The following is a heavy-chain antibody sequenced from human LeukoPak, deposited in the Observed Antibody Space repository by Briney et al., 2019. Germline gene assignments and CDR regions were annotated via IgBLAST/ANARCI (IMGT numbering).Heavy chain of an antibody. D-gene: IGHD2-15*01. CDR1: GFTFSSYG. V-gene: IGHV3-30*18. CDR3: AKDPRRRTATHPYGMDV. CDR2: ISYDGSNK. Sequence: GGSLRLSCAASGFTFSSYGMHWVRQAPGKGLEWVAVISYDGSNKYYADSVKGRFTISRDNSKSTLYLQMNSLRAEDTAVYYCAKDPRRRTATHPYGMDVWGQGTTVTVSS. J-gene: IGHJ6*02.